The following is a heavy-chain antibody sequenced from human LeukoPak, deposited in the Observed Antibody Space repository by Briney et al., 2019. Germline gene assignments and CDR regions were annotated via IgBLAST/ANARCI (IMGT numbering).Heavy chain of an antibody. CDR3: ARARQQMATSYFDY. Sequence: GGSLRLSCAASGFTFSSYEMEWGRQAPGEGGEWGSYISNTESTIYYADSVRPRFTISRYNANNSLYLQMTSLSAEDTAVYYCARARQQMATSYFDYWGQGTPVTVSS. CDR1: GFTFSSYE. D-gene: IGHD5-24*01. V-gene: IGHV3-48*03. CDR2: ISNTESTI. J-gene: IGHJ4*02.